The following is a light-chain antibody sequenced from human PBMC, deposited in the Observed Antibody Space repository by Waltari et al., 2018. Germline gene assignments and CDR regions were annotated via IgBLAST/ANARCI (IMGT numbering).Light chain of an antibody. V-gene: IGLV2-14*01. CDR1: STDVGGYNY. CDR2: EVS. Sequence: QSALTQPASVSVSPGQSLPISCTGTSTDVGGYNYVSWYHQHPGKAPKLIIYEVSNRPSGVSNRFSGSKSGNTASLTISGLQAEDEADYYCSSYTSSSTLGVFGTGTKVTVL. CDR3: SSYTSSSTLGV. J-gene: IGLJ1*01.